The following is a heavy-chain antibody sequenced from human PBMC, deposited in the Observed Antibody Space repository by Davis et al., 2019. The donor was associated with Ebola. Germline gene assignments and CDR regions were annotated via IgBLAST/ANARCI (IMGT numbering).Heavy chain of an antibody. D-gene: IGHD2-8*02. J-gene: IGHJ6*02. CDR1: GFTFSSYA. CDR3: AEIYWVRYGMDV. V-gene: IGHV3-30*04. Sequence: GESLKISCTSSGFTFSSYAIHWVRQAPGKGLEWVAVISYDGSNTYYADSVKGRFTISRDNSKNTLYLQMNSLRAEDTAVYYCAEIYWVRYGMDVWGQGTTVTVSS. CDR2: ISYDGSNT.